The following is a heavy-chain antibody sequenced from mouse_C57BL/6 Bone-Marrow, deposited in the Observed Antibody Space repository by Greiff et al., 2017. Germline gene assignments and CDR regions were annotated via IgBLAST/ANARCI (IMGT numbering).Heavy chain of an antibody. Sequence: QVQLQQPGAELVRPGSSVKLSCKASGYTFTSYWMDWVKQRPGQGLAWIGNIYPSDSETHYNQKFKDKATLTVDKSSSTAYMQLSSLTSEDSAVYYCARGSPSQLGYWGQGTTLTVSS. J-gene: IGHJ2*01. CDR1: GYTFTSYW. CDR2: IYPSDSET. V-gene: IGHV1-61*01. CDR3: ARGSPSQLGY. D-gene: IGHD3-1*01.